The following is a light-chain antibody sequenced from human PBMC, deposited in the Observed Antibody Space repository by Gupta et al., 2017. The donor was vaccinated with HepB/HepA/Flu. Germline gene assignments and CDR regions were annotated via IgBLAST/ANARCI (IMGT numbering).Light chain of an antibody. CDR3: QQYNNWPPLT. J-gene: IGKJ4*01. CDR2: CAA. V-gene: IGKV3-15*01. Sequence: EIVLPHSPSSLSVSPGERATLSCRASQSVSSNLAWYQQKPGQAPMLLIYCAATSATGITARFSGSGSGTEFTLTISSLQSEDFAVYYCQQYNNWPPLTFGGGTKVEIK. CDR1: QSVSSN.